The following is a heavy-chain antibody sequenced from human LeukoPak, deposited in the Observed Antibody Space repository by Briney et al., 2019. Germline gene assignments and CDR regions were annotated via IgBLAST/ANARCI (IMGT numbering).Heavy chain of an antibody. CDR1: GGSISSSSYY. CDR3: ARHLIFGVVIIPSWFDP. D-gene: IGHD3-3*01. Sequence: SETLSLTCTVSGGSISSSSYYWGWIRQPPGKGLEWIGSSRVTISVDTSKNQFSLKLSSVTAADTAVYYCARHLIFGVVIIPSWFDPWGQGTLVTVSS. J-gene: IGHJ5*02. V-gene: IGHV4-39*01.